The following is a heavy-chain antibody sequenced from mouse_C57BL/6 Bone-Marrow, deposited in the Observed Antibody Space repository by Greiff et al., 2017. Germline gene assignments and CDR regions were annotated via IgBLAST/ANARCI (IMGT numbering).Heavy chain of an antibody. V-gene: IGHV5-17*01. CDR1: GFTFSDYG. J-gene: IGHJ1*03. CDR3: AREVYYCGSSYVPYWYFDV. D-gene: IGHD1-1*01. Sequence: EVQGVESGGGLVKPGGSLKLSCAASGFTFSDYGMHWVRQAPEKGLEWVAYISSGSSTIYYADTVKGRFTISRDNAKNTLFLQMTSLRSEDTAMYYCAREVYYCGSSYVPYWYFDVWGTGTTVTVSS. CDR2: ISSGSSTI.